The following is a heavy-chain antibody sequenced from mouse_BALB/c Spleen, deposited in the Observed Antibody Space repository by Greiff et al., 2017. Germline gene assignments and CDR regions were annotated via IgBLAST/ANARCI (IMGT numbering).Heavy chain of an antibody. Sequence: DVQLQESGPGLVKPSQSLSLTCTVSGYSITSDYAWYWIRPFPGKLLEWMGFISYSGSTSYNPSLKSGISITRDTSKNQIFLQLISMTTEDTATYYSARGGGDYWYGMDYWGQGTPVTVSS. J-gene: IGHJ4*01. CDR2: ISYSGST. CDR3: ARGGGDYWYGMDY. CDR1: GYSITSDYA. D-gene: IGHD2-13*01. V-gene: IGHV3-2*02.